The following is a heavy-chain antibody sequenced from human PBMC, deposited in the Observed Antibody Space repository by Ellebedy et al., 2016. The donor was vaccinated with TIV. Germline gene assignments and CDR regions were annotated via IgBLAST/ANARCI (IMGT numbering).Heavy chain of an antibody. CDR3: GRELGMGRGAMDV. D-gene: IGHD7-27*01. CDR1: GHTFTNYY. V-gene: IGHV1-46*01. Sequence: AASVKVSCKASGHTFTNYYMNWVRQAPGQGLEWMGIINPGGGGTSYAQKFQGRASMTTDASTNTVHLELMSLNFDDTAVYYCGRELGMGRGAMDVWGQGTTVTVSS. J-gene: IGHJ6*02. CDR2: INPGGGGT.